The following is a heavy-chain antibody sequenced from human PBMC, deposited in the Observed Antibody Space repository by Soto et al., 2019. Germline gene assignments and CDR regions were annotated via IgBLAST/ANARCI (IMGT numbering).Heavy chain of an antibody. CDR2: INAHSGGT. CDR3: AKDLTRQPAYWLDP. Sequence: ASVKVSCKASGFSFTGYYIHWLRQAPGQGVEWMGWINAHSGGTEYAQKFQGRVTLTRDTSISTAYMTLSSLRSDDTAIYYCAKDLTRQPAYWLDPWGQGTQVTVSS. J-gene: IGHJ5*02. V-gene: IGHV1-2*02. D-gene: IGHD3-16*01. CDR1: GFSFTGYY.